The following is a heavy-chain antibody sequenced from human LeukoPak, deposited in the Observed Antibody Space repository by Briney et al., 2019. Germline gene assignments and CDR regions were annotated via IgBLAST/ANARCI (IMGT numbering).Heavy chain of an antibody. V-gene: IGHV3-9*01. Sequence: SLRLSCAASGFSFEAYGMYWVRQAPGKGLEWVSGITWNSDDMAYADSVKGRFTISRDNAKNCLYLQMNSLTVEGTALYYCTRVTSWRTGFDYWGQGTLVTVSS. CDR3: TRVTSWRTGFDY. CDR1: GFSFEAYG. J-gene: IGHJ4*02. CDR2: ITWNSDDM. D-gene: IGHD1-1*01.